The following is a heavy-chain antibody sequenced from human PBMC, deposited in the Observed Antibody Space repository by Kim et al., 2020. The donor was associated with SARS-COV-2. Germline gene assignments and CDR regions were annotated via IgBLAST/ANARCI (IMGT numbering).Heavy chain of an antibody. V-gene: IGHV4-31*03. CDR1: GGSISSGGYY. J-gene: IGHJ3*02. CDR2: IYYSGST. D-gene: IGHD2-8*02. Sequence: SETLSLTCTVSGGSISSGGYYWSWIRQHPGKGLEWIGYIYYSGSTYYNPSLKSRVTISVDTSKNQFSLKLSSLTAADTAVYYCARARKDIVLVVYAMGAFDIWGQGTMVTVSS. CDR3: ARARKDIVLVVYAMGAFDI.